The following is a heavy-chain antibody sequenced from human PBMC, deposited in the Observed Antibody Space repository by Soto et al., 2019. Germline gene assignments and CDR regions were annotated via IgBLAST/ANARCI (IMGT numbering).Heavy chain of an antibody. CDR2: TIPIFASA. CDR1: GGTFSSFV. V-gene: IGHV1-69*01. J-gene: IGHJ6*02. CDR3: AAGAKSGYYGVDV. Sequence: QVQLVQSGAEVKKPGSSVRVSCKASGGTFSSFVVIWVRQAPGQGLEWMGETIPIFASANYAQNFQGRVAINSDDFTNTVYRELSNLRSDDAAVYYCAAGAKSGYYGVDVWGPGTTVIVSS. D-gene: IGHD3-10*01.